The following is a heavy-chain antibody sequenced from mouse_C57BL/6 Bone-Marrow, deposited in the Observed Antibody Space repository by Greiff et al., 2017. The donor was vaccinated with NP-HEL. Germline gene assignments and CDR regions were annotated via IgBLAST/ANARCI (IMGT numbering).Heavy chain of an antibody. V-gene: IGHV1-39*01. D-gene: IGHD2-1*01. Sequence: VQLKQSGPELVKPGASVKISCKASGYSFTDYNMNWVKQSNGKSLEWIGVINPNYGTTSYNQKFKGKATLTVDQSSITAYMQLNSLTSEDSAVYYCSRTKDLNYPYAMDYWGQGTSVTVSS. CDR1: GYSFTDYN. CDR3: SRTKDLNYPYAMDY. CDR2: INPNYGTT. J-gene: IGHJ4*01.